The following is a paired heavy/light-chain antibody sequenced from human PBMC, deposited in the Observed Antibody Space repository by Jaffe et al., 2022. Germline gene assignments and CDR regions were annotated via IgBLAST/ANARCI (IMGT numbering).Heavy chain of an antibody. CDR2: IYTGGRT. V-gene: IGHV3-66*02. Sequence: EVQLVESGGGLVQPGGSLRLSCAASGFTVSSHAMTWVRQAPGKGLEWVSVIYTGGRTYHAESVTGRFTISRDSSKNTLYLQMNSLRPEDTAVYYCARSRIAPSDALDVWGQGTMVTVSS. CDR1: GFTVSSHA. CDR3: ARSRIAPSDALDV. J-gene: IGHJ3*01. D-gene: IGHD6-13*01.
Light chain of an antibody. CDR1: QGISNY. CDR3: QKYNSAPNT. Sequence: DIQMTQSPSSLSASVGDRVTITCRASQGISNYLAWYQQRPGEVPNLLIYDASTLESGVPSRFSGSGSGTDFTLTISSLQPEDVATYYCQKYNSAPNTFGQGTKLEIK. V-gene: IGKV1-27*01. CDR2: DAS. J-gene: IGKJ2*01.